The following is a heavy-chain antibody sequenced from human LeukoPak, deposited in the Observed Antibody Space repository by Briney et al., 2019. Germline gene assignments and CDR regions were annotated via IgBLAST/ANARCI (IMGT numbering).Heavy chain of an antibody. V-gene: IGHV3-23*01. Sequence: GSLRLSCAASGFTFSNYAFLWVRQAPGKGLELVSAISGSGGRTIHADSVKGRFTISRDNSRNTLYLQMNSLRADDTAIYYCGRDPNGDYIGAFDFWGQGTMVSVSS. CDR1: GFTFSNYA. J-gene: IGHJ3*01. CDR2: ISGSGGRT. D-gene: IGHD4-17*01. CDR3: GRDPNGDYIGAFDF.